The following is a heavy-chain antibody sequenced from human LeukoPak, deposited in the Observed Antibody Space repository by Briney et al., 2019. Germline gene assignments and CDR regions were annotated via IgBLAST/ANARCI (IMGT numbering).Heavy chain of an antibody. CDR2: ISYDGTNK. CDR1: GFIFSSYA. J-gene: IGHJ4*02. Sequence: PGGSLRLSCAASGFIFSSYAMHWVRQAPGKGLEWVAAISYDGTNKYFADSVKGRFTISRDNSKNTLYLQMNSLRAEDTAVYYCARAGNTRFDYWGQGTLVTVSS. D-gene: IGHD2/OR15-2a*01. CDR3: ARAGNTRFDY. V-gene: IGHV3-30*04.